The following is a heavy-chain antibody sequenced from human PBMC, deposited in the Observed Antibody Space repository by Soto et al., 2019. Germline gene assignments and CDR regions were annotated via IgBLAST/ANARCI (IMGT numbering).Heavy chain of an antibody. J-gene: IGHJ5*02. CDR1: GFTFTNYW. D-gene: IGHD6-13*01. CDR3: ARTWCGSNWYGTS. CDR2: LNGDGTNT. Sequence: EVQLVESGGGLVQPGGSLRLSCAASGFTFTNYWMHWVRQAPGKGLVWVSRLNGDGTNTDYADSVKGRFTISRDNAKNTLYLHMSSLRTEDTAVYYCARTWCGSNWYGTSWGQGTQVTVSS. V-gene: IGHV3-74*01.